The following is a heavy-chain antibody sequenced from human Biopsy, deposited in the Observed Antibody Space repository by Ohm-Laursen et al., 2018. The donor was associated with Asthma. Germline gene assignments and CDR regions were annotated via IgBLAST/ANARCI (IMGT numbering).Heavy chain of an antibody. J-gene: IGHJ3*01. CDR3: AKAYYDFLTGQVKDVFGV. CDR2: DNTGNGDT. Sequence: ASVKPSCKASGYNFISFAINWVRQAPGQRLEWMGWDNTGNGDTKYSQKFQGRVTITRDTSASTAYMELRSLRSEHTATYYCAKAYYDFLTGQVKDVFGVWGQGTMVTVSS. CDR1: GYNFISFA. D-gene: IGHD3-9*01. V-gene: IGHV1-3*04.